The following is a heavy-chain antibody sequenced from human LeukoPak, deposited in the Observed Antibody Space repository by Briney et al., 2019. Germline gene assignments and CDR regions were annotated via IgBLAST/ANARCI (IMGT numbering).Heavy chain of an antibody. D-gene: IGHD4-17*01. Sequence: SETLSLTCAVYGGSFSGYYWSWIRQPPGKGLEWIGEINHSGSTNYNPSLKSRVTISVDTSKNQFSLKLSSVTAADTAVYYCARDNLFTVTTKFDYWGQGTLVTVSS. CDR1: GGSFSGYY. V-gene: IGHV4-34*01. CDR2: INHSGST. CDR3: ARDNLFTVTTKFDY. J-gene: IGHJ4*02.